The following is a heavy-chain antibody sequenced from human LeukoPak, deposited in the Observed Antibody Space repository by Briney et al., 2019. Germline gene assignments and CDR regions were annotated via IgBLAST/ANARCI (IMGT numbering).Heavy chain of an antibody. CDR1: GFTFSSYA. V-gene: IGHV3-23*01. Sequence: GGSLRLSCAASGFTFSSYAMSWVRQAPGKGLEWVSAISGSGGSTYYADSVKGRFTISRDNSKNTLYLQMNSLRAEDTAVYYCAKRQAVSSTSYYFDFWGQGTLVTVSS. CDR2: ISGSGGST. CDR3: AKRQAVSSTSYYFDF. D-gene: IGHD2-2*01. J-gene: IGHJ4*02.